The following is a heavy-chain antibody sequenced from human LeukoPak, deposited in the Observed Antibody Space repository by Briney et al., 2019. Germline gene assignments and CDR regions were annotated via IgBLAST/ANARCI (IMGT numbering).Heavy chain of an antibody. CDR1: GGSISSSNYY. V-gene: IGHV4-39*07. CDR3: ARGRYTVTLLSYYYYMDV. CDR2: IYYSGTT. J-gene: IGHJ6*03. D-gene: IGHD4-17*01. Sequence: PSETLSLTCTVSGGSISSSNYYWGWIRQPPGKELEWIGSIYYSGTTHYNPSLKSRVTISVDTSKNQFSLKLSSVTAADTAVYYCARGRYTVTLLSYYYYMDVWGKGTTVTASS.